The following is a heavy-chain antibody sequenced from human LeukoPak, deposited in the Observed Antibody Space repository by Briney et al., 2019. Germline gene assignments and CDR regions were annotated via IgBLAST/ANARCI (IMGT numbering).Heavy chain of an antibody. CDR1: GFTFSDYY. J-gene: IGHJ4*02. D-gene: IGHD3-10*01. V-gene: IGHV3-11*04. CDR2: ISSSSSII. CDR3: ARESSGVLGFDC. Sequence: GGSLRLSCAASGFTFSDYYMSWVRQAAGKGLEWVSYISSSSSIIYNADSVKGRFTISRDNAKDSLYLQMNSLRDEDTAVYYCARESSGVLGFDCWGQGTLVTVSS.